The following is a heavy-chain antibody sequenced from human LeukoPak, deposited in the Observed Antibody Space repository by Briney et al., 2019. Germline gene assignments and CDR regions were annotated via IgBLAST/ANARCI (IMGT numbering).Heavy chain of an antibody. J-gene: IGHJ4*02. CDR1: GFTFSSYA. D-gene: IGHD2-15*01. CDR3: AREQLGYCSGGSCYAVDY. Sequence: GGSLRLSCAASGFTFSSYAMHWVRQAPGKGLEWVAVIPYDGSNKYYADSVKGRFTISRDNSKNTLYLQMNSLRAEDTAVYYCAREQLGYCSGGSCYAVDYWGQGTLVTVSS. V-gene: IGHV3-30-3*01. CDR2: IPYDGSNK.